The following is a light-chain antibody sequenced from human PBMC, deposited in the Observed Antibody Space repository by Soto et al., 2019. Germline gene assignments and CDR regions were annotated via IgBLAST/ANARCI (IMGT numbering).Light chain of an antibody. Sequence: IQMTRSQSCLSASVGGRGMMTCRSSQRIDNYLNWYHQKPGKAPKLLIYAASNLQSGVPSRFSGSGSGTDFTLTISNRQPEDSATYYCQQTYSTACTFGPGTKVDI. CDR3: QQTYSTACT. CDR1: QRIDNY. CDR2: AAS. J-gene: IGKJ3*01. V-gene: IGKV1-39*01.